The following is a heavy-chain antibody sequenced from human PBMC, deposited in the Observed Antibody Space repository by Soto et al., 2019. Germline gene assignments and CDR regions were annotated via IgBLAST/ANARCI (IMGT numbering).Heavy chain of an antibody. CDR2: IYHSGST. CDR3: ARASHRSRWFDP. J-gene: IGHJ5*02. CDR1: GGSISSGGYS. Sequence: SETLSLTCAVSGGSISSGGYSWSWIRQPPGKGLEWIGYIYHSGSTYYNPSLKSRVTISVDRSKNQFSLKLSSVTAADTAVYYCARASHRSRWFDPWGQGTLVTVSS. V-gene: IGHV4-30-2*01.